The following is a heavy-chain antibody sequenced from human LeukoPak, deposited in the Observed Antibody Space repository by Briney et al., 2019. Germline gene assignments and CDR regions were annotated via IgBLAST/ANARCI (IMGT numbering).Heavy chain of an antibody. CDR3: ARDLRRYCNSNSCFDNWFAP. D-gene: IGHD2-2*01. CDR2: IYTDGST. V-gene: IGHV4-4*07. Sequence: SETLSLTCTVSGGSINSYYWSWIRQPAGKGLEWIGRIYTDGSTNYSPSLKSRVTLSVDTSKNQFSLKLNSVTAADTAVYYCARDLRRYCNSNSCFDNWFAPWGQGILVTVSS. CDR1: GGSINSYY. J-gene: IGHJ5*02.